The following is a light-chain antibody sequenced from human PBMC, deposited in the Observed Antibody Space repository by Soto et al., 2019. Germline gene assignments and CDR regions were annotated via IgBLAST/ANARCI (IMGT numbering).Light chain of an antibody. J-gene: IGKJ4*01. CDR2: GAS. V-gene: IGKV3-20*01. CDR1: QSVSSN. Sequence: EIVLTQSPATLSLSPGERATLSCRASQSVSSNLAWYQQKPCQAPRLIIYGASSRATGIPDRFSGSGSGTDFTLTISRLEPEDFAVYYGQQYGSSPRLTFGGGTKVDIK. CDR3: QQYGSSPRLT.